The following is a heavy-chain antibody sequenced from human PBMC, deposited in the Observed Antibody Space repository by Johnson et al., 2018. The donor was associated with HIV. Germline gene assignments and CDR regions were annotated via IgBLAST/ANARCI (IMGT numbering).Heavy chain of an antibody. CDR1: GFTFSSYA. Sequence: QVQLVESGGGVVQPGRSLRLSCAASGFTFSSYAMHWVRQAPGKGLEWVAVISYDGSNKYYADSVKGRFTISRDNSKNTVYLQMNSLRAEDTAVYYCAKGVTIFGVDIHDGFDMWGQGTMVTVSS. CDR3: AKGVTIFGVDIHDGFDM. CDR2: ISYDGSNK. D-gene: IGHD3-3*01. V-gene: IGHV3-30*04. J-gene: IGHJ3*02.